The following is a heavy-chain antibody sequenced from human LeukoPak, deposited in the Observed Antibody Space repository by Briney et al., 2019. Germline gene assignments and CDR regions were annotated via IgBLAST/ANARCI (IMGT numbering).Heavy chain of an antibody. J-gene: IGHJ5*02. Sequence: SETLSLTCTVSGGSISSGGYYWSWIRQPPGKGLEWIGYIYHSGSTYYNPSLKSRVTISVDRSKNQFSLKLSSVTAADTAVYYCARSYKWNDPGGFDPWGQGTLVTVSS. CDR1: GGSISSGGYY. CDR3: ARSYKWNDPGGFDP. D-gene: IGHD1-20*01. CDR2: IYHSGST. V-gene: IGHV4-30-2*02.